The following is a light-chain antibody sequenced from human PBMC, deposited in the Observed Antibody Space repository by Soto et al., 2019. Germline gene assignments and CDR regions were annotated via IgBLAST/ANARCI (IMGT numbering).Light chain of an antibody. CDR2: EDT. J-gene: IGLJ2*01. Sequence: QSVLTLPASVSGSPGQSITISCTGTSSDVGSYNLVSWYQQHPGKAPKLMIYEDTKRPSGVSNRFSGSKSGNTASLTISGLQAEDEADYYCCSYAGSSTFVVFGGGTKLTVL. CDR3: CSYAGSSTFVV. V-gene: IGLV2-23*02. CDR1: SSDVGSYNL.